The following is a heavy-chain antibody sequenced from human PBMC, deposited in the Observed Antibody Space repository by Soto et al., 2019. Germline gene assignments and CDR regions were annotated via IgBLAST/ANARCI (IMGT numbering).Heavy chain of an antibody. J-gene: IGHJ4*02. Sequence: GGSLRLSCASSGFTFSSYSMNWVRQAPGKGLEWISYISSSGHTIYYRDSVKGRFTISRDNGKNSLYLQLKSLGVEDTAVSYCARDFAYYYASPESFDCWGQGTWVTVAS. V-gene: IGHV3-48*01. CDR3: ARDFAYYYASPESFDC. CDR2: ISSSGHTI. CDR1: GFTFSSYS. D-gene: IGHD3-10*01.